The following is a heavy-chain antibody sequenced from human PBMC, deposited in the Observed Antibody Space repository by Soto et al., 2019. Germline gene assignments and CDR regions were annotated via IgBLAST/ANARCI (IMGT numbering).Heavy chain of an antibody. V-gene: IGHV1-18*01. CDR3: ARYLVGDLGGYYFDY. D-gene: IGHD2-2*01. CDR2: ISAYNGNT. Sequence: QVQLVQSGAEVKKPGASVKVSCKASGYTFTSYGISWVRQAPGQGLEWMGWISAYNGNTNYAQKLEGRVTMTTDTSTSTAYRELRRLRSGDTAVDYCARYLVGDLGGYYFDYRGQGTLATGSS. J-gene: IGHJ4*02. CDR1: GYTFTSYG.